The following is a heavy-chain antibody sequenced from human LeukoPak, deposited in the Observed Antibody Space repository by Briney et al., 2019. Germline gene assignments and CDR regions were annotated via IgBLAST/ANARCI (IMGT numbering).Heavy chain of an antibody. CDR2: ISAYNGNT. J-gene: IGHJ5*02. CDR1: GYTFTSYG. D-gene: IGHD3-10*01. Sequence: ASVKVSCKASGYTFTSYGISWVRQAPGQGLEWMGWISAYNGNTNYAQELQGRVTMTTDTSTSTAYMELRSLRSDDTAVYYCAMIWFGELLQINWFDPWGQGTLVTVS. CDR3: AMIWFGELLQINWFDP. V-gene: IGHV1-18*01.